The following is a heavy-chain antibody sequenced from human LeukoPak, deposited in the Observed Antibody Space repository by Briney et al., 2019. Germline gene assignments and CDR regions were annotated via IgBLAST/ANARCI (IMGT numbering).Heavy chain of an antibody. J-gene: IGHJ4*02. CDR1: GFTFSSYS. CDR3: ARDIDYYDSSGTYYFDY. V-gene: IGHV3-21*01. CDR2: ISISSSYI. Sequence: GGSLRLSCAASGFTFSSYSMNWVRQAPGKGLEWVSSISISSSYIYYADSVKGRFTISRDNAKNSLYLQMNSLRAEDTAVYYCARDIDYYDSSGTYYFDYWGQGTLVTVSS. D-gene: IGHD3-22*01.